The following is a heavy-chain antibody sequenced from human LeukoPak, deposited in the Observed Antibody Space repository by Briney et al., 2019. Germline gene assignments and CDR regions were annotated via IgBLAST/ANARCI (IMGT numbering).Heavy chain of an antibody. CDR1: GFTFSRYY. CDR3: TRVLVGDEYSSSGY. V-gene: IGHV3-74*01. CDR2: INSDGSST. Sequence: GGSLRLSCAASGFTFSRYYMHWVRQAPGKGLVWVSRINSDGSSTTYADSVKGRFTISRDNAKNTLYLQMNSLKVEDTAVYYCTRVLVGDEYSSSGYWGQGTLVTVSS. D-gene: IGHD6-13*01. J-gene: IGHJ4*02.